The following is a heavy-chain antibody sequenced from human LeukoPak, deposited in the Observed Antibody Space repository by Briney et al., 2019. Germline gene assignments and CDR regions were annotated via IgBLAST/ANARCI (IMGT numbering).Heavy chain of an antibody. CDR1: GGSVSSGSYY. V-gene: IGHV4-61*01. CDR3: ARGYYDFWSGYYGGYYFDY. CDR2: IYYSGST. D-gene: IGHD3-3*01. Sequence: SETLSLTCTVSGGSVSSGSYYWSWIRQPPGKGLEWIGYIYYSGSTNYNPSLKSRVTISVDTSKNPFSLKLSSVTAADTAVYYCARGYYDFWSGYYGGYYFDYWGQGTLVTVSS. J-gene: IGHJ4*02.